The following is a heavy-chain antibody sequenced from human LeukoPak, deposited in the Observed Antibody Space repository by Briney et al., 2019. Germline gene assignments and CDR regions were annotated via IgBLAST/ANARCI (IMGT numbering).Heavy chain of an antibody. D-gene: IGHD2-2*01. V-gene: IGHV3-23*01. Sequence: GSLRLSCAASGFTFSSYELYWVRQAPGKGLEWVSGITGSGGSTNYADSVKGRFTISRDSSKNTFLQMNSLRVEDTAVYYCAKRSGYCSTISCYHLFDYWGQGTLDTVSS. CDR1: GFTFSSYE. CDR2: ITGSGGST. J-gene: IGHJ4*02. CDR3: AKRSGYCSTISCYHLFDY.